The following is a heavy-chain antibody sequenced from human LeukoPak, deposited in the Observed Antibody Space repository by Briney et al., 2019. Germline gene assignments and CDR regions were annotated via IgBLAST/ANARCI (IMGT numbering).Heavy chain of an antibody. Sequence: GSLLLSCAASAFTFSNYAMGGVRQAPGKGREGVSAISGSGGNTYYADSVKGRFTISRDNSKNTLYLQMNSLRAEDTAIYYCVKEDQYCGSTGCYTVGFDYWGQGTLVTVSS. J-gene: IGHJ4*02. CDR2: ISGSGGNT. CDR1: AFTFSNYA. V-gene: IGHV3-23*01. D-gene: IGHD2-2*02. CDR3: VKEDQYCGSTGCYTVGFDY.